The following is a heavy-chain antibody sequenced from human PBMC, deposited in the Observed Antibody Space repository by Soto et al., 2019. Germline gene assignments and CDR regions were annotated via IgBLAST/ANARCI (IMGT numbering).Heavy chain of an antibody. D-gene: IGHD3-9*01. CDR1: GYTFTSYG. CDR2: ISAYNGNT. V-gene: IGHV1-18*01. Sequence: QVQLVQSGAEVKKPGASVKVSCKASGYTFTSYGISWVRQAPGQGLEWMGWISAYNGNTNYAQKLQGRVTMTTDTSTSTAYMKLRSLSSDDTAVYYSASARAPSISDLLTGYLHYYGMDVWGHGTTVTVSS. J-gene: IGHJ6*02. CDR3: ASARAPSISDLLTGYLHYYGMDV.